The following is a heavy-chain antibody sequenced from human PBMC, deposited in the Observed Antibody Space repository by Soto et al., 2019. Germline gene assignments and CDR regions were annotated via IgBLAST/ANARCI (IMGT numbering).Heavy chain of an antibody. Sequence: QVQLQQSGPGLVKPSQTLSLTCAITGDSVSSNSAGWSWVRQSPSRGLEWLGRTYYRSKWYYEYAVSVRGRIPINPDTSKTQYSLQLNSVTPEDTAVYFCARGEQYSGRIFDYWGQGTLVTVSS. CDR1: GDSVSSNSAG. CDR3: ARGEQYSGRIFDY. CDR2: TYYRSKWYY. D-gene: IGHD1-26*01. V-gene: IGHV6-1*01. J-gene: IGHJ4*01.